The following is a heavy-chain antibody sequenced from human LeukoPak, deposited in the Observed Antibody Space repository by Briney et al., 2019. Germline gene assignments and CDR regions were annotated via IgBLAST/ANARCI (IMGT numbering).Heavy chain of an antibody. CDR2: ISYDGSNK. Sequence: GGSLRLSCAASGFTFSSYAMHWVRQAPGKGLEWVAVISYDGSNKYYADSVKGRFTISRDNSKNTLYLQVNSLRAEDTAVYYCARDRWYSSSWFDYWGQGTLVTVSS. CDR3: ARDRWYSSSWFDY. J-gene: IGHJ4*02. V-gene: IGHV3-30*04. D-gene: IGHD6-13*01. CDR1: GFTFSSYA.